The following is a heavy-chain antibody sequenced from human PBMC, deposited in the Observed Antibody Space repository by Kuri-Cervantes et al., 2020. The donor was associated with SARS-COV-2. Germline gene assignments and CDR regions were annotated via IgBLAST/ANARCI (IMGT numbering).Heavy chain of an antibody. CDR3: ARDIAVAGTGYDY. D-gene: IGHD6-19*01. CDR2: IYYSGST. V-gene: IGHV4-59*12. CDR1: GGSISGYY. J-gene: IGHJ4*02. Sequence: SETLSLTCTVSGGSISGYYWSWIRQPPGKGLEWIGYIYYSGSTNYNPSLKSRVTISVDTSKNQFSLKLSSVTAADTAVYYCARDIAVAGTGYDYWGQGTLVTVSS.